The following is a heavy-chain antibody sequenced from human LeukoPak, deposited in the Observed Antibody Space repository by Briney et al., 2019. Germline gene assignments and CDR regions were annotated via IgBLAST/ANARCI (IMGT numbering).Heavy chain of an antibody. D-gene: IGHD3-22*01. CDR3: ARDKGYYYDSSGYYYGSHFDY. V-gene: IGHV3-48*01. CDR1: GFTFSSYS. Sequence: PGGSLRLSCAASGFTFSSYSMNWVRQAPGKGLEWVSYISSSSSTIYYADSVKGRFTISRDNSKNTLYLQMDSLRAEDTAVYYCARDKGYYYDSSGYYYGSHFDYWGQGTLVTVSS. CDR2: ISSSSSTI. J-gene: IGHJ4*02.